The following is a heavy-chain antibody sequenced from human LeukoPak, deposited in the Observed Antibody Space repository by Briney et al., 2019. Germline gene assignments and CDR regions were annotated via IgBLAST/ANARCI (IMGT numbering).Heavy chain of an antibody. CDR3: ASLYDSSGSFDY. V-gene: IGHV5-51*01. J-gene: IGHJ4*02. CDR2: IYPDDSDT. CDR1: GYSFTSYW. D-gene: IGHD3-22*01. Sequence: GESLKISCKGSGYSFTSYWIGWVRQMPGKGLEWMGIIYPDDSDTRYSPSFQGQVTISADKSISTAYLQWSSLKASDTAMYYCASLYDSSGSFDYWAREPWSPSPQ.